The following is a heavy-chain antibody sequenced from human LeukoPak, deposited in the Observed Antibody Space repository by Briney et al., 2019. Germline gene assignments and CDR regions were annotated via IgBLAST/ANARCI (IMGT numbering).Heavy chain of an antibody. CDR3: ASLLGYSSGGDY. J-gene: IGHJ4*02. CDR2: THYSGSP. V-gene: IGHV4-59*01. Sequence: SETLSLTCTVSGGSISSYYWSWIRQPPGKRLDWIGYTHYSGSPNYNPSLKSRVTISLDTSKNQFSLKLSSVTAADTAVYYCASLLGYSSGGDYWGQGALVTVSS. CDR1: GGSISSYY. D-gene: IGHD6-19*01.